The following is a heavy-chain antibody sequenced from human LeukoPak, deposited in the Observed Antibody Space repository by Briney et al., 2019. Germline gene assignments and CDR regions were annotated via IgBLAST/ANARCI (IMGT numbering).Heavy chain of an antibody. CDR1: GGSISSGGYY. D-gene: IGHD3-9*01. J-gene: IGHJ4*02. Sequence: TLSLTCTVSGGSISSGGYYWSWIRQHPGKGLEWIGYIYYSGSTYYNPSLKSRVTISVDTSKNQFSLKLSSVTAADTAVYYCARARARRVLTGYSSPYYFDYWGQGTLVTVSS. CDR3: ARARARRVLTGYSSPYYFDY. CDR2: IYYSGST. V-gene: IGHV4-31*03.